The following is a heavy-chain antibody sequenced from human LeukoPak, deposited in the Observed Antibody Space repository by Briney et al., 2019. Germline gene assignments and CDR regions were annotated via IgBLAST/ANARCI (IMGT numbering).Heavy chain of an antibody. D-gene: IGHD3-16*01. CDR1: GYTFTSYY. J-gene: IGHJ3*02. V-gene: IGHV1-46*01. CDR3: ARVWETDYDYVWGSLWALDI. CDR2: INPSGGST. Sequence: ASVKVSCKASGYTFTSYYMHWVRQAPGQGLEWMGIINPSGGSTSYAQKFQGRVTMTRDTSTSTVYMELSSLRSEDTAVYYCARVWETDYDYVWGSLWALDIWGQGTMVTVSS.